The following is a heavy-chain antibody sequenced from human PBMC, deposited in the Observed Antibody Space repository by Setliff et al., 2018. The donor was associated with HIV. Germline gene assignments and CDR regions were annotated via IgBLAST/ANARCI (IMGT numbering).Heavy chain of an antibody. CDR1: GFTFSSYG. CDR3: ARENYYVIEY. V-gene: IGHV3-NL1*01. J-gene: IGHJ4*02. CDR2: IYSDDTT. Sequence: GGSLRLSCGASGFTFSSYGMHWVRQAPGKGLEWVAIIYSDDTTYYANSVKGRFTISRDNSKNTLFLHINSLRVDDTAIYYCARENYYVIEYWGQGTLVTVS. D-gene: IGHD3-10*02.